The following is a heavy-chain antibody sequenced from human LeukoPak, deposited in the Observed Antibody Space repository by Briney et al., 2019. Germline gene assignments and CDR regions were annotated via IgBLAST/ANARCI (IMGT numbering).Heavy chain of an antibody. CDR1: GFTFSSYW. Sequence: GGSLRLSRAASGFTFSSYWMLWVRQPPGKGLVWVSRINRDGSTTNYADSVRGRLTISRDNAKNTLYLQMNSLRDEDTAVYFCGRDHYGGVDYWGQGTLVTVSA. CDR2: INRDGSTT. D-gene: IGHD4-23*01. J-gene: IGHJ4*02. V-gene: IGHV3-74*01. CDR3: GRDHYGGVDY.